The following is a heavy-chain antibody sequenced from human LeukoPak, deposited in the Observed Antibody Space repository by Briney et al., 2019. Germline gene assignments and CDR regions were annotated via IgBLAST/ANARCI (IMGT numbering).Heavy chain of an antibody. V-gene: IGHV3-7*01. J-gene: IGHJ3*02. D-gene: IGHD3-22*01. CDR2: IKQDGSEK. CDR3: ARGEPYYYDSSGYWFPWAFDI. Sequence: PGGSLRLSCAASGFTFSSYWMSWVRQAPGKGLEWVANIKQDGSEKYYVDSVKGRFTISRDNAMNSLYLQMNSLRAEDTAVYYCARGEPYYYDSSGYWFPWAFDIWGQGTMVTVSS. CDR1: GFTFSSYW.